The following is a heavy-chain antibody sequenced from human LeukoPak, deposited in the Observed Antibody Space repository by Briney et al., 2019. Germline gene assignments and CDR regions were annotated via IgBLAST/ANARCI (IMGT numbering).Heavy chain of an antibody. CDR3: ASRWWYFDL. Sequence: GGSLGLSCAASGFAFSSDWMHWVRQAPGKGLVWVSRINSDGSSTTYADSVKGRFTISRDNAKNTLYLQMNSLRAEDTALYYCASRWWYFDLWGRGTLVTVSS. CDR1: GFAFSSDW. CDR2: INSDGSST. D-gene: IGHD6-13*01. J-gene: IGHJ2*01. V-gene: IGHV3-74*03.